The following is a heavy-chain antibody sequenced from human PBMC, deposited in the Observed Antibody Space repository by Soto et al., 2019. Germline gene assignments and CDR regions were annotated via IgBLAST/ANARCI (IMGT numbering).Heavy chain of an antibody. Sequence: PSQTLSLTCAISGDSVSTNSATWDWIRQSPSRCLELLGRTYYRFKLYNDYAVSVKGRITINPDTSNNQLFLQMNSVSPDDTAVYYCARLIGNSWLDSWGQGTLVTVSS. CDR2: TYYRFKLYN. CDR1: GDSVSTNSAT. D-gene: IGHD2-8*01. J-gene: IGHJ5*01. CDR3: ARLIGNSWLDS. V-gene: IGHV6-1*01.